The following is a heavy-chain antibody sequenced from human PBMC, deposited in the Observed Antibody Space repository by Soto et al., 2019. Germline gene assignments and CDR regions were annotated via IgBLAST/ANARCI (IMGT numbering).Heavy chain of an antibody. Sequence: QVQLVESGGGVVQPGRSLRLSCAASRFTFSSYGMHWVRQAPGKGLEWVAVISYDGSNKYYADSVKGRFTISRDNSKNTLYLQMNSMRAEDTAVYYCPKDLGTGRGNLDYWGQGTLVTVSS. CDR3: PKDLGTGRGNLDY. CDR1: RFTFSSYG. D-gene: IGHD3-10*01. CDR2: ISYDGSNK. V-gene: IGHV3-30*18. J-gene: IGHJ4*02.